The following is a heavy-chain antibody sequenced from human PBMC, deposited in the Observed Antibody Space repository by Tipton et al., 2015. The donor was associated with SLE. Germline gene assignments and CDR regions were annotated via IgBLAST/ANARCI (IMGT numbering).Heavy chain of an antibody. V-gene: IGHV4-34*01. Sequence: TLSLTCAVYGGSFSGYFWSWIRQSPGRGLEWIGEISHRGSTDYTPSLESRVTISIDTSKNQLSLKLNSVTAADTAVYYCARLVSFYDFWSGYSEWGQGTLVTVSS. D-gene: IGHD3-3*01. CDR3: ARLVSFYDFWSGYSE. CDR1: GGSFSGYF. CDR2: ISHRGST. J-gene: IGHJ4*02.